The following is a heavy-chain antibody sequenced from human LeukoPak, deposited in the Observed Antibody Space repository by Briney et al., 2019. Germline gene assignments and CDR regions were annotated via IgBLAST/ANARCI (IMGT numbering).Heavy chain of an antibody. Sequence: SETLSLTCTVSGGSISSYYWSWIRQPPGKGLEWIGYIYYSGSTNYNPSLKSRVTISVDTSKNQFSLKLSSVTAADTAVYYCARGMTTVTTADYWGQGTLVAVSS. CDR1: GGSISSYY. J-gene: IGHJ4*02. CDR3: ARGMTTVTTADY. D-gene: IGHD4-17*01. CDR2: IYYSGST. V-gene: IGHV4-59*01.